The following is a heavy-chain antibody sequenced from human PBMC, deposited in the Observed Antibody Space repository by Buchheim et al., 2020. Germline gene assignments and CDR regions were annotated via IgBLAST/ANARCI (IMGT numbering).Heavy chain of an antibody. Sequence: QVQLQESGPGLVKPPQTLSLTCTVSGGSISSGDYYWSWLRQPPGKGLEWIAHIYYSGSAYYNPSLKSRVSLSVDTSKSPFSLKLSSVTAADTAVYYCARVRFLVWLSSIEYFDYWGQGTL. D-gene: IGHD3-3*01. V-gene: IGHV4-30-4*01. CDR2: IYYSGSA. CDR1: GGSISSGDYY. J-gene: IGHJ4*02. CDR3: ARVRFLVWLSSIEYFDY.